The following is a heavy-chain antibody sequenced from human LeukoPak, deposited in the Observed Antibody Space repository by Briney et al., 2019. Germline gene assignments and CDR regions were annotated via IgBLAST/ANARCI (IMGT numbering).Heavy chain of an antibody. CDR1: GFTFTDYW. CDR2: ISESGTTT. V-gene: IGHV3-11*04. J-gene: IGHJ4*02. Sequence: PGGSLRLSCAASGFTFTDYWMSWIRQAPGKGLEWVSYISESGTTTYHADSVKGRFTISRDNAKNSLYLQMNTLRVEDTAVYYCAKVGQFDYWGQGTLVTVSS. CDR3: AKVGQFDY.